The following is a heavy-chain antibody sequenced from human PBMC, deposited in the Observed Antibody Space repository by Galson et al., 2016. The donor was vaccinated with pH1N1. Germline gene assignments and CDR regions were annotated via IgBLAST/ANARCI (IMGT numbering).Heavy chain of an antibody. Sequence: SLRLSCAASGFTFSNYDMHWVRQAPGKGLEWVAFRRYDGSDKYYADSVKGRFTISRDNSKNTLYLQMSSLKVEDTAVYYCAKFWQELPDGFDYWGQGTLVTVSS. V-gene: IGHV3-30*02. D-gene: IGHD6-13*01. CDR2: RRYDGSDK. J-gene: IGHJ4*02. CDR3: AKFWQELPDGFDY. CDR1: GFTFSNYD.